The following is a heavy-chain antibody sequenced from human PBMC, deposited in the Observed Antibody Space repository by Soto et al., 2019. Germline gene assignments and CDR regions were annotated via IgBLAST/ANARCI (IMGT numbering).Heavy chain of an antibody. Sequence: PSETLSLTCTVSGGSTTSSSYYWGWIRQPPGKGLEWIGGIYYSGRSYYNPSLKSRVTMSVDTSKNQFSLTLNSVTAADAAVYYCARQRTTVVTQAYFDHWGQGTLVTVSS. J-gene: IGHJ4*02. CDR1: GGSTTSSSYY. V-gene: IGHV4-39*01. CDR2: IYYSGRS. CDR3: ARQRTTVVTQAYFDH. D-gene: IGHD4-17*01.